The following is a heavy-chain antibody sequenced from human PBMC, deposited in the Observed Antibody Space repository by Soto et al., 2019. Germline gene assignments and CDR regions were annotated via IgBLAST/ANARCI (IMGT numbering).Heavy chain of an antibody. J-gene: IGHJ6*02. D-gene: IGHD6-13*01. V-gene: IGHV4-59*01. CDR3: ARGGGIAAADTYFYYGMDV. CDR1: GASIINYY. Sequence: PSETLSLTCTVSGASIINYYWAWIRQSPGGGLECIGYVSNTATTTYNPSLKNRVTISVDTSKTQFYLKLRSVTAADTAVYYCARGGGIAAADTYFYYGMDVWGQGTMVTVSS. CDR2: VSNTATT.